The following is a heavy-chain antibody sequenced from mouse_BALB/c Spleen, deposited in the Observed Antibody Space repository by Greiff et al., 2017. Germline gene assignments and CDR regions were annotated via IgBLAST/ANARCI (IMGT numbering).Heavy chain of an antibody. CDR1: GFSLTSYG. Sequence: VHLVESGPGLVAPSQSLSITCTVSGFSLTSYGVHWVRQPPGKGLEWLGVIWAGGSTNYNSALMSRLSISKDNSKSQVFLKMNSLQTDDTAMYYCARGHYYGSSYYYAMDYWGQGTSVTVSS. CDR2: IWAGGST. CDR3: ARGHYYGSSYYYAMDY. D-gene: IGHD1-1*01. J-gene: IGHJ4*01. V-gene: IGHV2-9*02.